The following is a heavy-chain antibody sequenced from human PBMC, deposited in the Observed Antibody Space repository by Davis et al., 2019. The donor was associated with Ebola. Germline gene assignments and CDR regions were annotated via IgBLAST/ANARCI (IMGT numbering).Heavy chain of an antibody. V-gene: IGHV3-23*01. CDR2: VSGSGGHT. J-gene: IGHJ3*02. D-gene: IGHD3/OR15-3a*01. CDR3: AKEQARWTDAFDI. CDR1: GFVFSNYD. Sequence: PGGSLRLSCAASGFVFSNYDMSWVRQVPGKGLEWVSTVSGSGGHTHYSDSVRGRFTISRDNSKNTLYLQMNSLRAEDTAVYYCAKEQARWTDAFDIWGQGTMVTVSS.